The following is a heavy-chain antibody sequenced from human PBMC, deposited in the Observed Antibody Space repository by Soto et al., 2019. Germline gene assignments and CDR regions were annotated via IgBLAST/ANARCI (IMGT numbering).Heavy chain of an antibody. Sequence: QLQLQESGPGLVKPSETLSLTCSVSGASISSGSYYWGWVRQPPGKGLEWIANVFSDGTTYYSPSLKSRVTISVDTSKNQFSLRLRSVTTADTAVYYCARQGECGSTSCYGSWGQGTLVTVSS. CDR2: VFSDGTT. D-gene: IGHD2-2*01. V-gene: IGHV4-39*01. CDR3: ARQGECGSTSCYGS. CDR1: GASISSGSYY. J-gene: IGHJ5*02.